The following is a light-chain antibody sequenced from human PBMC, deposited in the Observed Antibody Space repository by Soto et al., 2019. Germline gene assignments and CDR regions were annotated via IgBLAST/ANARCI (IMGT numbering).Light chain of an antibody. Sequence: EIVLTQSPGTLSLSPGESATLSCRASQSVSSSYLAWYQQKPGQAPSLLIYGASSRATGIPDRFSGSGSGTDFTLTISRLEPEDFALYYCQQHDILPITFGQGTRLEIK. J-gene: IGKJ5*01. CDR3: QQHDILPIT. CDR1: QSVSSSY. V-gene: IGKV3-20*01. CDR2: GAS.